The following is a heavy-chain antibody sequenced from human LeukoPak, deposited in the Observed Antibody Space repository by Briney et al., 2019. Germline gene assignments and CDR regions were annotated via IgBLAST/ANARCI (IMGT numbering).Heavy chain of an antibody. CDR3: ARHKSGYDYFDY. J-gene: IGHJ4*02. D-gene: IGHD5-12*01. CDR2: IYYTGST. CDR1: GGSITSYY. V-gene: IGHV4-59*08. Sequence: SETLSLTCTVSGGSITSYYWSWIRQPPGKGLEWIGYIYYTGSTNYNPSLKSRVTISVDTSKNQFSLKVSSVTAADTAVYYCARHKSGYDYFDYWGQGTLVTVSS.